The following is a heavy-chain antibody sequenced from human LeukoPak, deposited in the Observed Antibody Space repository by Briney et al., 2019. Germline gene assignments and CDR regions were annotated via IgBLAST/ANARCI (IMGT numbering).Heavy chain of an antibody. CDR2: IYYSGST. CDR1: GGSISSGDYY. CDR3: ARDRAAAAGMFDY. V-gene: IGHV4-30-4*01. D-gene: IGHD6-13*01. J-gene: IGHJ4*02. Sequence: SETLSLTCTVSGGSISSGDYYWSWIRQPPGKGLEWIGYIYYSGSTYYNPSLKSRVTISVDTSKNQFSLKLSSVTAADTAVYYCARDRAAAAGMFDYWGQGTLVTVSS.